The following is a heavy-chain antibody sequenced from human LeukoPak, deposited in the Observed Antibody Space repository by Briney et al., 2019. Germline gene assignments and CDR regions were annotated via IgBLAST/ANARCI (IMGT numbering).Heavy chain of an antibody. V-gene: IGHV4-39*01. Sequence: SETLSLTCTVSGGSISSSSSYWGWIRQPPGNGLEWIGSIYYSGDTYYNPSLKSRRVTISVDTAKNQFSLRLSSVTAADTAVYYCARHQWHYYYYMGVWGKGSTVTVSS. J-gene: IGHJ6*03. CDR3: ARHQWHYYYYMGV. CDR1: GGSISSSSSY. CDR2: IYYSGDT. D-gene: IGHD6-19*01.